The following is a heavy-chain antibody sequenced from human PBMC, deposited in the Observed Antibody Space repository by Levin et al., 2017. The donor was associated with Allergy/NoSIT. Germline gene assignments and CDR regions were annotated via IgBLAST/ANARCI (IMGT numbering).Heavy chain of an antibody. CDR3: ARRVRYYDYVWGSYRYNWFDP. D-gene: IGHD3-16*02. CDR2: IHNSGGT. V-gene: IGHV4-34*01. J-gene: IGHJ5*02. CDR1: GGSLGGYY. Sequence: PSETLSLTCAVYGGSLGGYYWTWIRQPPGRGLEWIGEIHNSGGTNYNPSLKSRVTISLDTSKNQFSLKFRSVTAADTAVYYCARRVRYYDYVWGSYRYNWFDPWGQGTLVTVSS.